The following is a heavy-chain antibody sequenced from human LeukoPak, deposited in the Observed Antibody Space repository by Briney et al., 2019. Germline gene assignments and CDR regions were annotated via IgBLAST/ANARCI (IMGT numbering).Heavy chain of an antibody. J-gene: IGHJ4*02. CDR3: ARDQWFGELRLDF. D-gene: IGHD3-10*01. V-gene: IGHV4-38-2*02. CDR1: GYSISSGYY. Sequence: SETLSLTCTVSGYSISSGYYWGWIRQPPGKGLEWIGSIYHSGSTFYNSSLKSRVSISVDTSKNQFSLRLTSVTAADTAVYYCARDQWFGELRLDFWGQGSLVTVSS. CDR2: IYHSGST.